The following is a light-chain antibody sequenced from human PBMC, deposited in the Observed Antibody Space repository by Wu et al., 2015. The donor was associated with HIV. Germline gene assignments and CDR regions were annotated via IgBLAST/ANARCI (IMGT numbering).Light chain of an antibody. V-gene: IGKV3-20*01. CDR2: GAS. CDR1: QSIRSN. Sequence: EIVMTQSPATLSVSPGERATLSCRASQSIRSNLAWYQQKPGQAPRLLIYGASRRATGIPDRFSGSGSGTDFSLTISRLEPEDFAVYYCHQYGRSPPFTFGPGTKVDIK. J-gene: IGKJ3*01. CDR3: HQYGRSPPFT.